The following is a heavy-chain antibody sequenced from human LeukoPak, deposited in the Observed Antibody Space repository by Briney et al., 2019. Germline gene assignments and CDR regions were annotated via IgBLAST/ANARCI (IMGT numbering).Heavy chain of an antibody. D-gene: IGHD3-22*01. CDR2: IIPIFATA. J-gene: IGHJ4*02. V-gene: IGHV1-69*05. CDR1: GGTFSSYA. CDR3: ARDDSSGYLDY. Sequence: ASVKVSCKASGGTFSSYAISWVRQAPGQGLEWMGGIIPIFATANYAQKFQGRVTITTDESTSTAYMELSSLRSEDTAVYYCARDDSSGYLDYWGQGTLVTVSS.